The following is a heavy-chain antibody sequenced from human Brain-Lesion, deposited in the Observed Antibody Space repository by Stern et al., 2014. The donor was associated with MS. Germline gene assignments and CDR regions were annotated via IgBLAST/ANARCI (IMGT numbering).Heavy chain of an antibody. V-gene: IGHV5-51*01. J-gene: IGHJ4*02. CDR2: IWPGDSDT. D-gene: IGHD6-6*01. Sequence: VQLVESGAEVKKPGESRKISCKGSGYRFTSNWIGWVRQMPGKGLEWIGIIWPGDSDTRYSPSFQGQVTISADKSISTAYLQWSSLQASDTAMYYCARRGDSSSSGFDYWGQGTLVIVSS. CDR1: GYRFTSNW. CDR3: ARRGDSSSSGFDY.